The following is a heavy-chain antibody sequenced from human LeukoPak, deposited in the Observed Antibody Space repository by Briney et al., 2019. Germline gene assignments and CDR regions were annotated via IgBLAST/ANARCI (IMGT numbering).Heavy chain of an antibody. CDR1: GYSFTDYY. D-gene: IGHD2-21*01. V-gene: IGHV1-2*06. J-gene: IGHJ5*02. CDR2: INPNSGGT. CDR3: ARADRLHGGPYLIGP. Sequence: ASVKVSCKTSGYSFTDYYMHWVRQAPGQGLEWMGRINPNSGGTSSAHQGRVTMTRDTSITTVYMEVSWLTSDDTTIYYCARADRLHGGPYLIGPWGQGTLVTVSS.